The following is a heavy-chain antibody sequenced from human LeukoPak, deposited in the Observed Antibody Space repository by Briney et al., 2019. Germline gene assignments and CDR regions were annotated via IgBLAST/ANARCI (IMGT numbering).Heavy chain of an antibody. J-gene: IGHJ4*02. D-gene: IGHD3-10*01. V-gene: IGHV3-23*01. CDR1: GFTFSSYA. CDR3: ARYGSGSYYFDY. Sequence: GGSLRLSCAASGFTFSSYAMSWVRQAPGKGLEWVSAISGSGGSTYYADSVKGRFTISRDNSKNTLYLQMNSLRAEDTAVYYCARYGSGSYYFDYWGQGTLVTVSS. CDR2: ISGSGGST.